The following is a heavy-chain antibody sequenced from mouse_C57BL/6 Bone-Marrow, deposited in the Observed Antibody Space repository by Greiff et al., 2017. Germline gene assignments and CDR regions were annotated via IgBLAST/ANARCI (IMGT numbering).Heavy chain of an antibody. J-gene: IGHJ4*01. Sequence: QVQLQQPGTELVKPGASVKLSCKASGYTFSSYWLPWVKQRPGQGLEWIGHINPSNGGTNYNGKFKSKATLTVDKSSSTGYMQLSSLTSEDSAVYYWARSSNYCYYYAMDYWGQGTAVTVSS. CDR2: INPSNGGT. D-gene: IGHD2-5*01. CDR1: GYTFSSYW. CDR3: ARSSNYCYYYAMDY. V-gene: IGHV1-53*01.